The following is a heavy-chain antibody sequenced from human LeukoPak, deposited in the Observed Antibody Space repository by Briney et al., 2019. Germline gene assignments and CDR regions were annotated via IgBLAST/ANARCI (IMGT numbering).Heavy chain of an antibody. D-gene: IGHD3-22*01. CDR1: GGTFSSYA. CDR2: IIPIFGTA. J-gene: IGHJ4*02. Sequence: ASVKVSCKASGGTFSSYAISWVRQAPGQGLEWMGGIIPIFGTANYAQKFQGRVTITADESTSTAYMELSSLRSEDTAVYYCARSLRSTTYYYDSSGYYTYYFDYWGQGTLVTVSS. V-gene: IGHV1-69*13. CDR3: ARSLRSTTYYYDSSGYYTYYFDY.